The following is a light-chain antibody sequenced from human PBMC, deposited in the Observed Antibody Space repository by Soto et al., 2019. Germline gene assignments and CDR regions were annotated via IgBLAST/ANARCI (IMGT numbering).Light chain of an antibody. CDR3: QQYNSAWT. J-gene: IGKJ1*01. CDR1: QTISIW. CDR2: TAS. V-gene: IGKV1-5*03. Sequence: DIPMTQSPSTLSASVGDRVTITCRASQTISIWLTWYQQKPGKAPKLLIYTASNLEDGVPSRFSGSGSGTEFTLTISSLQPDDFATYYCQQYNSAWTFGQGTKVEL.